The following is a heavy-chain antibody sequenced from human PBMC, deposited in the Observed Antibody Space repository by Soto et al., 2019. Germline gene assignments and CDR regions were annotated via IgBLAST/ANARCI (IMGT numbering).Heavy chain of an antibody. Sequence: QVQLAQSGPEVKRPGDSVRVACKADGDTFSTYFIHWVRQAPGQGLEWMGWISPSSGGTKYAQNYLGRVTVSRVTSVSSVYLAMDILRSDDTAIYYCARQGVVVTDVVTLLSFDMWGQGTMVTVSS. J-gene: IGHJ3*02. CDR3: ARQGVVVTDVVTLLSFDM. V-gene: IGHV1-2*02. CDR2: ISPSSGGT. CDR1: GDTFSTYF. D-gene: IGHD2-21*02.